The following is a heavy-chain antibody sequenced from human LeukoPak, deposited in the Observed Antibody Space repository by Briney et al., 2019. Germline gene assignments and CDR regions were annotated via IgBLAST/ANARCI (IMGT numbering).Heavy chain of an antibody. Sequence: GGSLRLSCAASGFTFNRNAISWVRQAPGKGLEFVSSISPSSSYIYYADSVKGRFTISRDDAKNSLFLQMNSLRAEDTAVYYCAREGGYCSGGSCRFFDYWGQGTLVTVSS. CDR2: ISPSSSYI. D-gene: IGHD2-15*01. CDR1: GFTFNRNA. J-gene: IGHJ4*02. CDR3: AREGGYCSGGSCRFFDY. V-gene: IGHV3-21*06.